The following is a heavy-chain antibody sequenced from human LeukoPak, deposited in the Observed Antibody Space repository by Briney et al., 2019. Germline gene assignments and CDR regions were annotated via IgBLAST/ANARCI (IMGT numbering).Heavy chain of an antibody. CDR1: GDSVSSNSAA. J-gene: IGHJ4*02. CDR2: TYYRSKWYN. V-gene: IGHV6-1*01. Sequence: SQTLSLTCAISGDSVSSNSAAWDWIRQSPSRGLEWLGRTYYRSKWYNDYAVSVKSRITIKADTSKNQFSLQLNSVTPDDTAVYYCAREGDISTAVAQFDYWGQGSLVTVSS. CDR3: AREGDISTAVAQFDY. D-gene: IGHD6-13*01.